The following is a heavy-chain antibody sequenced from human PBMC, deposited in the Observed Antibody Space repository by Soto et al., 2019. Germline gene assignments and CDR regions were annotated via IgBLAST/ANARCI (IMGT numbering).Heavy chain of an antibody. Sequence: TGGSLRLSCAASGFTFSSYAMSWVGQSPGKGLEWVTAINGGSTTYYADSVKGRFTISRDNSKNTLYLQMNSLRAEDTAVYYCAKDKDWSGVYGMDVWGQGTTVTVSS. CDR3: AKDKDWSGVYGMDV. CDR1: GFTFSSYA. CDR2: INGGSTT. V-gene: IGHV3-23*01. J-gene: IGHJ6*02. D-gene: IGHD3-3*01.